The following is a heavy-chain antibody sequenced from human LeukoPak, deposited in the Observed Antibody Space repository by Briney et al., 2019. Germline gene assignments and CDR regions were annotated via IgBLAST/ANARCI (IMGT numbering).Heavy chain of an antibody. D-gene: IGHD3-22*01. CDR3: ARGRERRPPGGYYTNLDY. Sequence: SETLSLTCAVSGGSISSGGYSWSWIRQPPGKGLEWIGYIYHSGSTYYNPSLKSRVTISVDTSKNQFSLKLSSVTAADTAVYYCARGRERRPPGGYYTNLDYWGQGTLVTVSS. CDR1: GGSISSGGYS. V-gene: IGHV4-30-2*01. J-gene: IGHJ4*02. CDR2: IYHSGST.